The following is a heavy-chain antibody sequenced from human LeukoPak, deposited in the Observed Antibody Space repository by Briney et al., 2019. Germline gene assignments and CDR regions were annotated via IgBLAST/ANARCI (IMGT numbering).Heavy chain of an antibody. CDR2: IYYSGST. Sequence: KPSETLSLTCTVSGGSISSYYWSWIRQPPGKGLEWIGYIYYSGSTNHNPSLKSRVTISVDTSKNQFSLKLSSVTAADTAVYYCARYRPDYYFDYWGQGTLVTVSS. CDR1: GGSISSYY. CDR3: ARYRPDYYFDY. J-gene: IGHJ4*02. V-gene: IGHV4-59*08.